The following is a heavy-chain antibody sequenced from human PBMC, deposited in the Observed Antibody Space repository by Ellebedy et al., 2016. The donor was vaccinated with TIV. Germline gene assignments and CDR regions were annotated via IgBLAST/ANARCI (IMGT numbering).Heavy chain of an antibody. Sequence: MPPETLSLTCTVSGGSISTYYWSWIRQPPGKGLEWIGYIYYSGSTKYNPSLKSRVTMSVDTSKKQFSLNLSSVTAADTAVYYCATSYDSSGYYDDDAVDIWGQGTMVTVSS. CDR2: IYYSGST. V-gene: IGHV4-59*01. CDR1: GGSISTYY. D-gene: IGHD3-22*01. J-gene: IGHJ3*02. CDR3: ATSYDSSGYYDDDAVDI.